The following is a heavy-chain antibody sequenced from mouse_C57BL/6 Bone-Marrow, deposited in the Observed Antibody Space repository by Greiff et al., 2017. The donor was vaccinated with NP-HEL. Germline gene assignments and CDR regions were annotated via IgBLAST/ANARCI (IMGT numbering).Heavy chain of an antibody. CDR2: ISSGGSYT. D-gene: IGHD3-3*01. V-gene: IGHV5-6*02. J-gene: IGHJ2*01. CDR1: GFTFSSYG. Sequence: EVKVVESGGDLVKPGGSLKLSCAASGFTFSSYGMSWVRQTPDKRLEWVATISSGGSYTYYPDSVKGRFTISRDNAKNTLYLQMSSLKSEDTAMYYCARRGWFDYWGQGTTLTVSS. CDR3: ARRGWFDY.